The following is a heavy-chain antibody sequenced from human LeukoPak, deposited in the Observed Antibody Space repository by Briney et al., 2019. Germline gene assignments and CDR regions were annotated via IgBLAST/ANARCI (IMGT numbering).Heavy chain of an antibody. J-gene: IGHJ4*02. CDR2: FDPEDGET. D-gene: IGHD3-16*01. Sequence: ASVKVSCKVSGYTLTELSMHWVRQAPGKGLEWMGGFDPEDGETIYAQKFQGRVTMTEDTSTDSAYMELSSLRSEDTAVYYCATDPTHGGWPVDYWGQGTLVTVSS. V-gene: IGHV1-24*01. CDR3: ATDPTHGGWPVDY. CDR1: GYTLTELS.